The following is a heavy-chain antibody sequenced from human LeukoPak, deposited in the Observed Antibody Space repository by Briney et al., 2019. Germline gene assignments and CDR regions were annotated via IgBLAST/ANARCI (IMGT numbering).Heavy chain of an antibody. CDR3: ARGDFGDYVFCY. CDR1: GFTFSSYS. D-gene: IGHD4-17*01. V-gene: IGHV3-21*01. Sequence: GGSLRLSCAAAGFTFSSYSMNWVRQAPGKGLEWVSSISSSSSYIYYADSVKGRFTISRDNAKNSLYLQMNSLRAEDTAVYYCARGDFGDYVFCYWVQGTLVTVSS. J-gene: IGHJ4*02. CDR2: ISSSSSYI.